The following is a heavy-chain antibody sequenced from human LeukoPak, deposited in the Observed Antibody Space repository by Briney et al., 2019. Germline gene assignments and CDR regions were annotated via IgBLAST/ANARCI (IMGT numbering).Heavy chain of an antibody. Sequence: PGGSLRLSCAASGFTFDDYAMHWVRQAPGKGLECVSLISWDGDSTYYSDSVKGRFTISRDNAKNSLYLQMNSLRAEDTAVYYCARVSYQEGVDYWGQGTLVTVSS. CDR2: ISWDGDST. D-gene: IGHD2-2*01. CDR1: GFTFDDYA. CDR3: ARVSYQEGVDY. V-gene: IGHV3-43D*03. J-gene: IGHJ4*02.